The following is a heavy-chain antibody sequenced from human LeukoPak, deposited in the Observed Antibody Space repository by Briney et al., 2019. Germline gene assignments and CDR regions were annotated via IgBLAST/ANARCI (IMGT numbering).Heavy chain of an antibody. Sequence: SETLSLTCTVSGGSISNYHWSWIRQPAGKGLESIGRIYSSGSTNYNPSLKSRVTMSVDTSKNQFSLKLSSVTAADTAVYYCARVGDYALKDWGQGTLVTVSS. V-gene: IGHV4-4*07. CDR3: ARVGDYALKD. CDR1: GGSISNYH. D-gene: IGHD3-16*01. J-gene: IGHJ4*02. CDR2: IYSSGST.